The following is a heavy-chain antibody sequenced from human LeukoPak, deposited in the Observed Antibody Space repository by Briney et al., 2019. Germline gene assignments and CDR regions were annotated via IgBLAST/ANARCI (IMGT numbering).Heavy chain of an antibody. V-gene: IGHV3-21*01. CDR3: ARGPLRIAAAGTDY. D-gene: IGHD6-13*01. CDR2: ISSSSSYI. J-gene: IGHJ4*02. CDR1: GFTFSSYE. Sequence: GGSLRLSCAASGFTFSSYEMNWVRQAPGKGLEWVSSISSSSSYIYYADSVKGRFTISRDNAKNSLYLQMNSLRAEDTAVYYCARGPLRIAAAGTDYWGQGTLVTVSS.